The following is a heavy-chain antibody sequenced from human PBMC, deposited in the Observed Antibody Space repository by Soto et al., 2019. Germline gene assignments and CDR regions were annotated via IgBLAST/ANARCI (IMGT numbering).Heavy chain of an antibody. D-gene: IGHD3-10*01. CDR1: GGSFSGYY. V-gene: IGHV4-34*01. CDR3: ASAGRYYGSGSYYTPLRGYYYYGMDV. J-gene: IGHJ6*02. CDR2: INHSGST. Sequence: SETLSLTGAVYGGSFSGYYWSWISQPPGKGLEWIGEINHSGSTNYNPSLKSRVTISVDTSKNQFSLKLSSVTAADTAVYYCASAGRYYGSGSYYTPLRGYYYYGMDVWGQGTTVTVSS.